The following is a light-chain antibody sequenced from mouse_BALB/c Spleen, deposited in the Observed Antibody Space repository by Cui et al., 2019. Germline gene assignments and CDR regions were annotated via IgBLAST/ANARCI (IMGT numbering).Light chain of an antibody. J-gene: IGKJ4*01. V-gene: IGKV14-111*01. CDR2: RAN. CDR3: LQYDEFPFT. CDR1: QDINSY. Sequence: DIKMTQSPSSMYASRGERVTITCKASQDINSYLSWFQQKPGKSPKTLIYRANRLVDGVPSRFSGSGSGQDYSLTISSLEYEDMGIYYCLQYDEFPFTFGSGTKLEIK.